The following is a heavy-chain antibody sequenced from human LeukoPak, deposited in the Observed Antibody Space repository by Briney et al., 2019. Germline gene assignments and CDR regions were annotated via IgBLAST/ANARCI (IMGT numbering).Heavy chain of an antibody. D-gene: IGHD6-13*01. CDR2: INPNSGGT. J-gene: IGHJ5*02. CDR3: ARDPSSSRGYNWFDP. CDR1: GYTFTGYY. Sequence: ASVKVSCKASGYTFTGYYMHWVRQAPGQGLEWMGRINPNSGGTNYAQKFQGRVTMTRDTSISTAYMELSRLRSDDTAVYYCARDPSSSRGYNWFDPWGQGTLVTVSS. V-gene: IGHV1-2*06.